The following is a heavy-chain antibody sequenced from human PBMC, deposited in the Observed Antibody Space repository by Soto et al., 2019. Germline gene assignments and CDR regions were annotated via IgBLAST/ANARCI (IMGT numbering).Heavy chain of an antibody. V-gene: IGHV1-3*01. CDR2: INAGNGNT. CDR3: ARDKAPSDV. J-gene: IGHJ6*02. CDR1: GYTFTSYA. Sequence: QVQLVQSGAEVKKPGASVKVSCKASGYTFTSYAMHWVRQAPGQRLEWMGWINAGNGNTKYSQKFQGRVTITRDTSARAAYMELCRLRSEDTSVYYCARDKAPSDVWGQGTTVTVSS.